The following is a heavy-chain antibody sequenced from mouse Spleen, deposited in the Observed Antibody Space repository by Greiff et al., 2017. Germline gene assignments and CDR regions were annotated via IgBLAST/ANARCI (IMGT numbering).Heavy chain of an antibody. J-gene: IGHJ4*01. Sequence: QVQLQQSGPGLVAPSQSLSITCTVSGLSLTSYGVHWVRQPPGKGLEWLGVIWAGGSTNYNSALMSRLSISKDNSKSQVFLKMNSLQTDDTAMYYCASPTMITRYAMDYWGQGTSVTVSS. V-gene: IGHV2-9*02. CDR1: GLSLTSYG. CDR3: ASPTMITRYAMDY. CDR2: IWAGGST. D-gene: IGHD2-4*01.